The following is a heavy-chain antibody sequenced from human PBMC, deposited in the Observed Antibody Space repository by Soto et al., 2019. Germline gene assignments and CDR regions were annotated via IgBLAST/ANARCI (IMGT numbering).Heavy chain of an antibody. CDR3: ASVRYDRSGFDL. D-gene: IGHD3-22*01. CDR2: ISHSGIT. J-gene: IGHJ5*02. CDR1: GDSLSRSHW. V-gene: IGHV4-4*02. Sequence: QVQLQESGPGLVRPSGALSVTCAVSGDSLSRSHWWSLFRQSPGKGLEWIGEISHSGITNSNPSLSSRVTISGDKSKNQLALQLTAVTAADTGVYYCASVRYDRSGFDLGGQGTLVSVSS.